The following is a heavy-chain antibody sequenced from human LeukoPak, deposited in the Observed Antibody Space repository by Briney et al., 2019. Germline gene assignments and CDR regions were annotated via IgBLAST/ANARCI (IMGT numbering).Heavy chain of an antibody. CDR2: IYYSGST. V-gene: IGHV4-39*01. CDR3: ARCLATGGRVSFDF. Sequence: PSETLSLTCTVSGGSVSSSGYYWGWLRQPPGKGLEWFGSIYYSGSTYYNPSLKSRVSISVDTSKNQFSLNLTPVTAAGTAVYYCARCLATGGRVSFDFWGQGTLVTVSS. D-gene: IGHD6-13*01. J-gene: IGHJ4*02. CDR1: GGSVSSSGYY.